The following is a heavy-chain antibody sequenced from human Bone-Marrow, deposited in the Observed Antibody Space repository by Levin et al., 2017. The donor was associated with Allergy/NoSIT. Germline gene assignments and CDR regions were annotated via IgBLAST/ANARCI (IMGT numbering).Heavy chain of an antibody. Sequence: GGSLRLSCAASGFRFSNYGMTWVRQAPGKGLEWVSTISGSGTNTFYADSMRGRFTISKDNSKNPLYLQINSLRVEDTAVYYCAKGWLQSEYFDYWGQGTLVTVSS. V-gene: IGHV3-23*01. CDR2: ISGSGTNT. J-gene: IGHJ4*02. CDR1: GFRFSNYG. D-gene: IGHD5-24*01. CDR3: AKGWLQSEYFDY.